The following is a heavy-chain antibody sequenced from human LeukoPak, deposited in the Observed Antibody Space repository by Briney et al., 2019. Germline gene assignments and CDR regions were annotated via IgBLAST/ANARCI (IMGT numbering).Heavy chain of an antibody. D-gene: IGHD3-10*02. Sequence: PGGSLRLSCAASGFTFSSYEMNWVRQAPGKGLEWLSYISYTGSKKYYADSVKGRFTISRDNAKNSLYLQMKSLRAEDTAVYFCARVFVGENFDYWGQGTLVTVSS. CDR3: ARVFVGENFDY. CDR2: ISYTGSKK. J-gene: IGHJ4*02. V-gene: IGHV3-48*03. CDR1: GFTFSSYE.